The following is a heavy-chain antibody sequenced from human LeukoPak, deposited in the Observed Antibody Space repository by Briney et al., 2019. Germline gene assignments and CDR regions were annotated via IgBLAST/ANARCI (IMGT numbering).Heavy chain of an antibody. J-gene: IGHJ5*02. CDR1: GGSISSSSYY. CDR3: ARERVVEGWFDP. V-gene: IGHV4-39*07. D-gene: IGHD6-6*01. Sequence: PSETLSLTCTVSGGSISSSSYYWGWVRQPPGKGLEWIGSIYYSGSTYYNPSLKSRVTISVDTSKNQFSLKLSSVTAADTAVYYCARERVVEGWFDPWGQGTLVTVSS. CDR2: IYYSGST.